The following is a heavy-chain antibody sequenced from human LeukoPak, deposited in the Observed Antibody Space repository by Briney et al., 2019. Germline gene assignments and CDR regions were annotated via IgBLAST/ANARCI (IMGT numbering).Heavy chain of an antibody. D-gene: IGHD4-17*01. Sequence: GGSLRLSCTASGFTFGDYAMSWVRQAPGKGLEWVGFIRSKAYGGTTEYAASVKGRFTISRDDSKSIAYLQMNSLKTEDTAVYYCTKYGDLDHWGQGTLVTVSS. J-gene: IGHJ4*02. V-gene: IGHV3-49*04. CDR2: IRSKAYGGTT. CDR1: GFTFGDYA. CDR3: TKYGDLDH.